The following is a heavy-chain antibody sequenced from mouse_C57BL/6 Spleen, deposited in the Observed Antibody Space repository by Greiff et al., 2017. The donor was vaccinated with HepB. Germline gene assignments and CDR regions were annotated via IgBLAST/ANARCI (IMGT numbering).Heavy chain of an antibody. CDR2: IYPGSGST. CDR3: ARGQLRLRPDY. J-gene: IGHJ2*01. Sequence: QVQLQQSGAELVKPGASVKMSCKASGYTFTSYWITWVKQRPGQGLEWIGDIYPGSGSTNYNEKFKSKATLTVDTSSSTAYMQLSSLTSEDSAVYYCARGQLRLRPDYWGQGTTLTVSS. D-gene: IGHD3-2*02. V-gene: IGHV1-55*01. CDR1: GYTFTSYW.